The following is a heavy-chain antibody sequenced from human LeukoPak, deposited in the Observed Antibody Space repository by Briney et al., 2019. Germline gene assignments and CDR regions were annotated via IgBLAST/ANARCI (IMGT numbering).Heavy chain of an antibody. V-gene: IGHV4-38-2*02. D-gene: IGHD2-8*01. CDR1: GYSISSGYY. CDR2: IYHSGST. J-gene: IGHJ4*02. CDR3: ARDLMARGFDY. Sequence: SETLSLTCTVSGYSISSGYYWGWIRQPPGKGLEWIGSIYHSGSTYYNPSLKSRVTISVDTSKNQFSLKLSSVTAADTAVYYCARDLMARGFDYWGQGTLVTVSS.